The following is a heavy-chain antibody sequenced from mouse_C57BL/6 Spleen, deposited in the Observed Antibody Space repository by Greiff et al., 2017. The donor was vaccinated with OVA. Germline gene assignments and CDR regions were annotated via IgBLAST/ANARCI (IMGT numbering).Heavy chain of an antibody. Sequence: QVQLKESGAELVKPGASVKLSCKASGYTFTEYTIHWVKQRSGQGLEWIGWFYPGSGSIKYNEKFKDKATLTADKSSSTVYMELSRLTSEDSAVYFCARHEGSTMVTTDYAMDYWGQGTSVTVSS. CDR1: GYTFTEYT. D-gene: IGHD2-2*01. CDR3: ARHEGSTMVTTDYAMDY. J-gene: IGHJ4*01. CDR2: FYPGSGSI. V-gene: IGHV1-62-2*01.